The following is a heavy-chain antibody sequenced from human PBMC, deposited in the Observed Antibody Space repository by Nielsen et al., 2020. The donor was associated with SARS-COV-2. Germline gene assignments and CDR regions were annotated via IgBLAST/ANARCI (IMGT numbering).Heavy chain of an antibody. V-gene: IGHV4-59*01. CDR3: ARVRYQLLYDWFDP. J-gene: IGHJ5*02. Sequence: SETLSLTCAVYGGSFSGYYWSWIRQPPGKGLEWIGYIYYSGSTYYNPSLKSRVTISVDTSKNQFSLKLSSVTAADTAVYYCARVRYQLLYDWFDPWGQGTLVTVSS. CDR2: IYYSGST. CDR1: GGSFSGYY. D-gene: IGHD2-2*02.